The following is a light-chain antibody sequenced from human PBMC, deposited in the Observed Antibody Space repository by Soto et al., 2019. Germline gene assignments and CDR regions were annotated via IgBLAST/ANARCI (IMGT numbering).Light chain of an antibody. J-gene: IGLJ2*01. Sequence: QSVLAQPPSASGTPGQRVSISCSGSSPNIGINTVNWYQQLPRTAPKLLIYGNNERPSGVPDRFSGSKSGTSASLAISGLQSEDEADYYCATWDDSLPAVFGGGTKLTVL. V-gene: IGLV1-44*01. CDR1: SPNIGINT. CDR2: GNN. CDR3: ATWDDSLPAV.